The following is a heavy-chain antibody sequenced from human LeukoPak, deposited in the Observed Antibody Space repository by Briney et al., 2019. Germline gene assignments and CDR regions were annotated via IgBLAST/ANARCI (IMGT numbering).Heavy chain of an antibody. Sequence: ASVKVSCKASGYTFTSYGISWVRQAPGQGLEWMGWISAYNGSTNYAQKLQGRVTMTTDTSTSTAYMELRSLRSDDTAVYYCAREGGYSYGLYGDYYGMDVWGQGTTVTVSS. CDR3: AREGGYSYGLYGDYYGMDV. CDR2: ISAYNGST. CDR1: GYTFTSYG. V-gene: IGHV1-18*01. D-gene: IGHD5-18*01. J-gene: IGHJ6*02.